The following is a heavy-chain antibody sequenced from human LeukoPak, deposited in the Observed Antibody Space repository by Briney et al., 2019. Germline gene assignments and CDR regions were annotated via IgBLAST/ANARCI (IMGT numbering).Heavy chain of an antibody. CDR3: ARDLSRYDILTGYYKPGSFDY. J-gene: IGHJ4*02. CDR1: GGPISSHY. CDR2: IYTSGST. D-gene: IGHD3-9*01. Sequence: SETLSLTCTVSGGPISSHYWSWIRRPAGQGLEWIGRIYTSGSTNYNPSLKSRVTMSVDTSKNQFSLKLSSVTAADTAVYYCARDLSRYDILTGYYKPGSFDYWGQGTLVTVSS. V-gene: IGHV4-4*07.